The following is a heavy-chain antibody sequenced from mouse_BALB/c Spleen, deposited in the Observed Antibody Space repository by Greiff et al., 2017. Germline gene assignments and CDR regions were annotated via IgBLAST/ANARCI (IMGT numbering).Heavy chain of an antibody. CDR1: GFTFSSFG. J-gene: IGHJ4*01. V-gene: IGHV5-17*02. CDR2: ISSGSSTI. CDR3: ARNPSYYYGSSYGAMDY. Sequence: DVHLVESGGGLVQPGGSRKLSCAASGFTFSSFGMHWVRQAPEKGLEWVAYISSGSSTIYYADTVKGRFTISRDNPKNTLFLQMTSLRSEDTAMYYCARNPSYYYGSSYGAMDYWGQGTSVTVSS. D-gene: IGHD1-1*01.